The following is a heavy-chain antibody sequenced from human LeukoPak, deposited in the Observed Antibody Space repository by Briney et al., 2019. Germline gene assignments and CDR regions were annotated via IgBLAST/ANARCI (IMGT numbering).Heavy chain of an antibody. V-gene: IGHV4-39*01. D-gene: IGHD5-24*01. CDR2: IYYSGST. J-gene: IGHJ4*02. CDR1: GGSISSSSYY. CDR3: ARRMATPARKSPFDY. Sequence: SETLSLTCTVSGGSISSSSYYWGWIRQPPGKGLEWIGSIYYSGSTYYNPSLKSRVTISVDTSKNQFSLKLSSVTAADTAVYYCARRMATPARKSPFDYWAREPWSPSPQ.